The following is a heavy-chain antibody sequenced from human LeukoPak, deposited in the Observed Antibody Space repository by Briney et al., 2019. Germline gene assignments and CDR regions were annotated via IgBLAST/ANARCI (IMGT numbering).Heavy chain of an antibody. D-gene: IGHD1-26*01. CDR3: ARGLGGGSYLGYLDY. CDR1: GFTFSSYW. Sequence: PGGSLRLSCAASGFTFSSYWMSWVRQAPGKGLEWVANIKQDGSEKYYVDSVKGRFTISRDNAKNSLYLQMNSLRAEDTAVYYCARGLGGGSYLGYLDYWGQGTLVTVSS. V-gene: IGHV3-7*01. J-gene: IGHJ4*02. CDR2: IKQDGSEK.